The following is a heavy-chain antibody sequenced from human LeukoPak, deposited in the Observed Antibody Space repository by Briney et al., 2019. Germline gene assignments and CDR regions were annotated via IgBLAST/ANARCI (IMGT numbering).Heavy chain of an antibody. D-gene: IGHD1-1*01. V-gene: IGHV4-34*01. CDR1: GGSFSGYY. Sequence: SETLSLTCAVYGGSFSGYYWSWIRQPPGKGLEWIGEINHSGSTNYNPSLKSRVTISVDTSKNQFSLKLSSVTAADTAVYYCARRQLERPWFDYWGQGTLVTVSS. CDR2: INHSGST. CDR3: ARRQLERPWFDY. J-gene: IGHJ4*02.